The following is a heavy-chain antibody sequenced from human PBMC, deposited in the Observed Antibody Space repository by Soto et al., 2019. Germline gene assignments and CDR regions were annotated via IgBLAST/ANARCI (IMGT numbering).Heavy chain of an antibody. CDR1: GYTFTSYG. J-gene: IGHJ6*02. Sequence: GASVKVSCKASGYTFTSYGISWVRQAPGQGLEWMGWISAYNGNTNYAQELQGRVTMTTDTSTSTAYMELRSLRSDDTAVYYCARAHRWFGELTYYYYGMDVWGQGTTVTVSS. CDR3: ARAHRWFGELTYYYYGMDV. D-gene: IGHD3-10*01. V-gene: IGHV1-18*04. CDR2: ISAYNGNT.